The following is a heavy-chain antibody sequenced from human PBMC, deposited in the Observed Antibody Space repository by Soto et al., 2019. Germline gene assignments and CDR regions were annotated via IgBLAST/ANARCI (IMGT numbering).Heavy chain of an antibody. CDR2: INAGNGNT. J-gene: IGHJ6*02. V-gene: IGHV1-3*01. Sequence: ASVKVSCKASGYTFTSYAMHWVRQAPGQRLEWMGWINAGNGNTKYSQKFRGRVTITRDTSASTAYMELSSLRSEDTAVYYCARVGIVSYYYYYGMDVWGQGTTVTVSS. D-gene: IGHD3-22*01. CDR1: GYTFTSYA. CDR3: ARVGIVSYYYYYGMDV.